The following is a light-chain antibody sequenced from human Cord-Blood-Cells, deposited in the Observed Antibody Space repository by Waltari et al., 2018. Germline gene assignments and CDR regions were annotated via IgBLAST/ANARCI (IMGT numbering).Light chain of an antibody. CDR1: QSVSSSY. CDR2: GAS. J-gene: IGKJ4*01. V-gene: IGKV3-20*01. CDR3: QQYGSSPLT. Sequence: EIVLTQSPGTLSLSPGERATLPCRASQSVSSSYLAWYQQKPGQAPRLLIYGASSRATGIPDMFSGSGSGTDFTLTIGRLEPEDFAVYYCQQYGSSPLTFGGGTKVEIK.